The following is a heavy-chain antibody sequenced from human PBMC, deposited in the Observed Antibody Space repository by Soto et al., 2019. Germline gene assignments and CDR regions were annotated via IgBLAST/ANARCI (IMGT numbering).Heavy chain of an antibody. Sequence: PSETLSLTCTVSGGSTSGYYWSWIRQPPGKGLEWIAYIYYSGSTSYNPSLKSRVTVSVDTSKNQLSLKLSSVTAADTAVYYCARRRSVGDYYYGMDVWGQGITVTV. CDR3: ARRRSVGDYYYGMDV. V-gene: IGHV4-59*01. CDR2: IYYSGST. D-gene: IGHD3-10*01. J-gene: IGHJ6*02. CDR1: GGSTSGYY.